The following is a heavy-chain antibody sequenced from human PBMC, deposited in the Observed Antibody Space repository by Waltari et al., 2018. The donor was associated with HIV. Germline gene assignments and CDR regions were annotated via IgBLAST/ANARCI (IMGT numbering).Heavy chain of an antibody. J-gene: IGHJ4*02. D-gene: IGHD2-15*01. CDR1: GYTFTNYY. CDR2: VNPRDGHL. V-gene: IGHV1-46*01. CDR3: AREAGLAIARGATDAMNF. Sequence: QVQLVQSGAEVKRPGASVKISCEPSGYTFTNYYMHWMRQAPGQGLEWMGIVNPRDGHLNYAQDVQGRVTVTWDMSTSTGYMELSVLRSKDTAVDDCAREAGLAIARGATDAMNFWGQGTLVTVSS.